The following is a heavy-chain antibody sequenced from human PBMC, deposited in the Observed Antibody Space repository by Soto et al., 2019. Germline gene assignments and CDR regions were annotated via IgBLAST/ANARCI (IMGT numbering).Heavy chain of an antibody. CDR1: GGSISSYY. D-gene: IGHD6-19*01. J-gene: IGHJ6*02. V-gene: IGHV4-59*01. CDR2: IYYSGST. Sequence: QVQLQESGPGLVKPSETLSLTCTVSGGSISSYYWSWIRQPPGKGLEWIGYIYYSGSTNYNPSLKSRVTISVDTSKNQFSLKLNSVTAADTAVYYCARDIAVAGTVPYYYYYYGMDVWGQGTTVTVSS. CDR3: ARDIAVAGTVPYYYYYYGMDV.